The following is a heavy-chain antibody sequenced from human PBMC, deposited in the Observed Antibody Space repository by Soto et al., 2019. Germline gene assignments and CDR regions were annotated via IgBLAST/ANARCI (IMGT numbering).Heavy chain of an antibody. D-gene: IGHD4-17*01. J-gene: IGHJ6*02. Sequence: RLSCAASGFPFDDYAMHWVRQAPGKGLEWVSGISYDGSNKYYADSVKGRFTISRDNSKNTLYLQMNSMRAEDTAVYYCARESNYGDYLVHYYGMDVWGQGTTVTVYS. CDR1: GFPFDDYA. CDR3: ARESNYGDYLVHYYGMDV. V-gene: IGHV3-30-3*01. CDR2: ISYDGSNK.